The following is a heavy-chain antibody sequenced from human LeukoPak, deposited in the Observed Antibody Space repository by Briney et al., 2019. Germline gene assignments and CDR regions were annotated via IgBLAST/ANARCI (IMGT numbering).Heavy chain of an antibody. D-gene: IGHD3-10*01. J-gene: IGHJ4*02. CDR3: ARVESITMVRGVITYFDY. CDR1: GGSISSSSYY. V-gene: IGHV4-39*07. CDR2: IYYSGST. Sequence: PSETLSLTCTVSGGSISSSSYYWGWIRQPPGKGLEWIGSIYYSGSTYHNPSLKSRVTISVDTSKNQFSLKLSSVTAADTAVYYCARVESITMVRGVITYFDYWGQGTLVTVSS.